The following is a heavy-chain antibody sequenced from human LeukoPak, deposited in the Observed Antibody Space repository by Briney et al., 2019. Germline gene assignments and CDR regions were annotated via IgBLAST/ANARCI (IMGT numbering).Heavy chain of an antibody. V-gene: IGHV1-69*04. J-gene: IGHJ6*02. D-gene: IGHD2-15*01. CDR3: ARVQAVGVPVAIDAYYSYGMDV. CDR1: GGTFSRNA. CDR2: FIPMVGVE. Sequence: SVKVSCKASGGTFSRNAISWVRQAPGQGLEWMGRFIPMVGVETYAQSFQGRVTITADTSTSTAYMELSSLRSEDTAVYYCARVQAVGVPVAIDAYYSYGMDVWGQGTAVTVCS.